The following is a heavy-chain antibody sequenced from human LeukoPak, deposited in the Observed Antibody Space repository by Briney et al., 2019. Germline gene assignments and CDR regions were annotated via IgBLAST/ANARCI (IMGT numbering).Heavy chain of an antibody. CDR1: GFTFSSYS. J-gene: IGHJ6*02. V-gene: IGHV3-21*01. CDR2: ISSSSSYI. D-gene: IGHD1-26*01. CDR3: AGPGSYYSVYYYGMDV. Sequence: PGGSLRLSCAASGFTFSSYSMNWVRQAPGKGLGWVSSISSSSSYIYYEDSVKGRLTISRDNAKNSLYLQMIILRAEDTAVYYCAGPGSYYSVYYYGMDVWGQGTTVTVSS.